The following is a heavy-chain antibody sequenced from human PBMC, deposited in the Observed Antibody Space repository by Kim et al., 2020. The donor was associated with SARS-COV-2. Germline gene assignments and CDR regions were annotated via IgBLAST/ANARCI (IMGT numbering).Heavy chain of an antibody. CDR1: GFTFSSYS. J-gene: IGHJ1*01. CDR3: ARVAAAGPGYFQH. D-gene: IGHD6-13*01. V-gene: IGHV3-48*02. Sequence: GGSLRLSCAASGFTFSSYSMNWVRQAPGKGLEWVSYISSSSSTIYYADSVKGRFTISRDNAKNSLYLQMNSLRDEATAVYYCARVAAAGPGYFQHWGQGTLVTVSS. CDR2: ISSSSSTI.